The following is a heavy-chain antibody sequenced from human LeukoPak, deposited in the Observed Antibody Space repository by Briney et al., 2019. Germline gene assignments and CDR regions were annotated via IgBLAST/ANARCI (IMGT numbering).Heavy chain of an antibody. CDR2: MNPNSGNT. V-gene: IGHV1-8*01. CDR1: GYTFTSND. CDR3: ARDGPDYYDSSGYYNWFDP. Sequence: ASVKVSCKASGYTFTSNDINWVRQATGQGLEWMGWMNPNSGNTGYAQKFQGRVTMTRNTSISTAYMELSSLRSEDTAVYYCARDGPDYYDSSGYYNWFDPWGQGTLVTVSS. J-gene: IGHJ5*02. D-gene: IGHD3-22*01.